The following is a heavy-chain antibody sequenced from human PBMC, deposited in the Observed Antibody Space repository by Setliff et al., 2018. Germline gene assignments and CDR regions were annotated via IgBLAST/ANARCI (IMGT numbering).Heavy chain of an antibody. CDR1: GGSISSSSYY. D-gene: IGHD4-17*01. Sequence: PSETLSLTCSVAGGSISSSSYYWGWIRQPPGKGLEWIGSIYYSGSTYYNPSLKSRVTISEDTSKNQLSLKVDSVTAADTAVYYCARHSSMTTMPLDPWGQGTLVTVSS. J-gene: IGHJ5*02. V-gene: IGHV4-39*01. CDR3: ARHSSMTTMPLDP. CDR2: IYYSGST.